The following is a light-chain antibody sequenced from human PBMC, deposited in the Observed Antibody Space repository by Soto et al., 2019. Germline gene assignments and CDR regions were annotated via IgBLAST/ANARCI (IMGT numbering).Light chain of an antibody. V-gene: IGKV3-20*01. Sequence: EIVLTQSPATLSLSPGEIATLSFSASQSVLSDYFAWYQQKPGQAPRVIIFGVSTRATGIPDRFSGSGSGTDFTLTISRLEPEDFALYYCQQYGNSPFTFGGGTKVDIK. J-gene: IGKJ4*01. CDR3: QQYGNSPFT. CDR2: GVS. CDR1: QSVLSDY.